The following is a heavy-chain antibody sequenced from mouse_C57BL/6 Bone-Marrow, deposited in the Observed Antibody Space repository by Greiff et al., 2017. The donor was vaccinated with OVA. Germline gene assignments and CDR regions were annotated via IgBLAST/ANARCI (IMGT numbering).Heavy chain of an antibody. Sequence: ESGPGLVKPSQSLSLTCSVTGYSITSGYYWNWIRQFPGNKLEWMGYISYDGSNNYNPSLKNRISITRDTSKNQFFLKLNSVTTEDTATYYCARSTTVVGVGYWGQGTTLTVSS. D-gene: IGHD1-1*01. CDR3: ARSTTVVGVGY. V-gene: IGHV3-6*01. CDR1: GYSITSGYY. CDR2: ISYDGSN. J-gene: IGHJ2*01.